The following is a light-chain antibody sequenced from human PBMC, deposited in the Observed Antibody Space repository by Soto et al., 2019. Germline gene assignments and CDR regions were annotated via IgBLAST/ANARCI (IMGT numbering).Light chain of an antibody. J-gene: IGLJ1*01. CDR3: SSYTSSSTLYV. Sequence: QSALTQPDSVSGSPGQSITISCTGTSSDVGGYNYFSWYQQHPGKAPKLMIYDVSNRPLGVSNRFSGSKSGNTASQTISGLLAEDESDAYCSSYTSSSTLYVFGTGTKITFL. CDR1: SSDVGGYNY. V-gene: IGLV2-14*01. CDR2: DVS.